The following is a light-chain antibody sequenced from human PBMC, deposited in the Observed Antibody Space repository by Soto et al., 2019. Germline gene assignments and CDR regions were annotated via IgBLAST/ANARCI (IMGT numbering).Light chain of an antibody. CDR1: QSVSSNY. V-gene: IGKV3-20*01. CDR2: RAS. CDR3: QQHGSSPLT. J-gene: IGKJ4*01. Sequence: DIVLTQSPGTLSLSPGERATLSCRASQSVSSNYLAWYQQKPGQTPKVLIYRASTRATGIPDRFSGSGSGTDFTLTISRLEAEDFAVYYCQQHGSSPLTFGGGTKVDIK.